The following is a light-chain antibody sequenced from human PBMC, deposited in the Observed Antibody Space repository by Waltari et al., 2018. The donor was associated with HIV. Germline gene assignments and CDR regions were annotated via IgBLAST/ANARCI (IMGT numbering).Light chain of an antibody. CDR3: SSYSARGFVV. CDR1: TTAISDFNF. Sequence: HSALTQPASVSGSPGQSITIPCPGPTTAISDFNFFSWYQHSPGNAPKLIIFEVYSRPSGISDRFSGSKSGVTASLTISALRAEDEADYFCSSYSARGFVVFGGGTKVTVL. V-gene: IGLV2-14*01. J-gene: IGLJ3*02. CDR2: EVY.